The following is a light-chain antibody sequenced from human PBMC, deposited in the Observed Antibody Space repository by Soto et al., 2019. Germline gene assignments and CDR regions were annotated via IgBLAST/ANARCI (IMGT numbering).Light chain of an antibody. Sequence: SYERTQPPSVSLSPGQTASITCSGDKLGDKYACWYQQKPGQSPVLVICQDSKRPSGIPERFSGSNSGNTATLTISGTQAMDEAYYYCQAWDSSTANVVFGGGTKLTLL. V-gene: IGLV3-1*01. CDR2: QDS. CDR1: KLGDKY. J-gene: IGLJ2*01. CDR3: QAWDSSTANVV.